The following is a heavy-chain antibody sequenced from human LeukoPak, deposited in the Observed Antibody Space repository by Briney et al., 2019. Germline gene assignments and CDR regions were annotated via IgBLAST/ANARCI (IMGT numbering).Heavy chain of an antibody. J-gene: IGHJ4*02. CDR3: ARDGKEISYYDILTGYSEYYFDY. D-gene: IGHD3-9*01. V-gene: IGHV3-30*04. CDR2: TSYDGSNK. CDR1: GFTFSSYA. Sequence: PGRSLRLSCAASGFTFSSYAMHWVRQAPGKGLEWVAVTSYDGSNKYYADSVKGRFTIPRDNSKNTLYLQINSLRAEDTAVYYCARDGKEISYYDILTGYSEYYFDYWGQGTLVTVSS.